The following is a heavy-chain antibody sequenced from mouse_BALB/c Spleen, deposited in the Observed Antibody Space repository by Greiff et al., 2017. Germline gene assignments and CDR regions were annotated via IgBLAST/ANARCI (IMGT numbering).Heavy chain of an antibody. CDR2: INPSNGVT. CDR3: TRSRDGNFFDY. J-gene: IGHJ2*01. V-gene: IGHV1S81*02. Sequence: VQLQQSGAELVKPGASVKLSCKASGYTFTSYYMYWVKQRPGQGLEWIGEINPSNGVTNFNEKFKSKATLTVDKSSSTAYMQLSSLTSEDSAVYYCTRSRDGNFFDYWGQGTTLTVSS. D-gene: IGHD2-1*01. CDR1: GYTFTSYY.